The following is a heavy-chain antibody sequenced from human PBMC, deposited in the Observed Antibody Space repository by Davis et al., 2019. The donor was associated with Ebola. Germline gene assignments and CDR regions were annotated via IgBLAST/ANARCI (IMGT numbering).Heavy chain of an antibody. CDR2: IFRTGAT. V-gene: IGHV4-4*02. CDR1: GGSISSSNW. J-gene: IGHJ5*02. D-gene: IGHD6-19*01. Sequence: MPSETLSLTCAVSGGSISSSNWWSWVRQPPGKGLEWMGSIFRTGATSYNPSLKSRVTISLDTSKNHFSLKLSSVTAADTAVYYCARTAVAGSPWGQGTLVTVSS. CDR3: ARTAVAGSP.